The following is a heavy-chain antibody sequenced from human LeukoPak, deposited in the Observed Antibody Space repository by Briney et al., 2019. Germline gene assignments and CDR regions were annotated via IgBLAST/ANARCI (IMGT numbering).Heavy chain of an antibody. CDR3: AGFTPAVDY. D-gene: IGHD3-10*01. Sequence: PSETLSLTCAVSGYSLSSGHYWGWIRQPPGKGLEWIGSIYHSGGTYYNPSLKSRVTISVDTSKNQFSLKMRSVTAADTAVYYCAGFTPAVDYCSQGTLVTVS. V-gene: IGHV4-38-2*01. CDR1: GYSLSSGHY. J-gene: IGHJ4*02. CDR2: IYHSGGT.